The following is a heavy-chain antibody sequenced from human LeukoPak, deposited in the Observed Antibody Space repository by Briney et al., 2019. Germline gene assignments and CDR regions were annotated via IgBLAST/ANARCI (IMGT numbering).Heavy chain of an antibody. J-gene: IGHJ5*02. CDR1: GFRLSEYG. V-gene: IGHV3-30*02. CDR2: IRYDDSE. D-gene: IGHD2-2*01. Sequence: GGSLRLSCAASGFRLSEYGMHWVRQAPGKGLEWLSFIRYDDSEYYADSVKGRFTISRGNSKNILFLQMHSLRSEDTAVYYCAKDPVNHCASSICYGLQSWGQGTLVIVSS. CDR3: AKDPVNHCASSICYGLQS.